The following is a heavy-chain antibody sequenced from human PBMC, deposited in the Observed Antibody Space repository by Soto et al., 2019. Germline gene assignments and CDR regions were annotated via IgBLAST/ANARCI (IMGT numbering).Heavy chain of an antibody. V-gene: IGHV1-18*01. Sequence: QDQLVPSGVEVKKPGASVKVSCKASGYSFTNYGITWVRQAPGQGFEWMGWISAYNGNTNYAQKFQGRVTMTTDASTSTAYLELRSLRSDDTAVYYCARDRGVAPPVAGNTHYYYYMDVWGKGTTVTVSS. CDR2: ISAYNGNT. D-gene: IGHD6-19*01. CDR1: GYSFTNYG. J-gene: IGHJ6*03. CDR3: ARDRGVAPPVAGNTHYYYYMDV.